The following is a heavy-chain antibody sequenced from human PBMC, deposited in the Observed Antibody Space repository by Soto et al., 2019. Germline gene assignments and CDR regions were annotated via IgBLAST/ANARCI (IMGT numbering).Heavy chain of an antibody. CDR3: ASDFRTRGWFRQAGNFAMAV. V-gene: IGHV1-2*02. J-gene: IGHJ6*02. CDR2: IHPNTGGT. D-gene: IGHD6-19*01. Sequence: QVQLVQSGAEVRKPGAPVKVSCKASGYPYTNSYMHWVRQAPGQGLEWMGWIHPNTGGTNYAQKFQGRVTMTRDTSVSTVYMELNRLTSDDTAIYFCASDFRTRGWFRQAGNFAMAVWGQGTTVTVS. CDR1: GYPYTNSY.